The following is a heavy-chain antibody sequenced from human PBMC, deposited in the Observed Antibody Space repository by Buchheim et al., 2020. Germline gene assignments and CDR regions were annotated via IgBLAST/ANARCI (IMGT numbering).Heavy chain of an antibody. CDR3: ARDQGRISAEGFWSGYYPYYYYYGMDV. Sequence: QVQLVESGGGLVKPGGSLRLSCAASGFTFSDYYMSWIRQAPGKGLEWVSYISSSGSTIYYADSVKGRFTISRDNANTSLYLQMNSLRAEDTAVYYCARDQGRISAEGFWSGYYPYYYYYGMDVWGQGTT. CDR2: ISSSGSTI. D-gene: IGHD3-3*01. J-gene: IGHJ6*02. CDR1: GFTFSDYY. V-gene: IGHV3-11*01.